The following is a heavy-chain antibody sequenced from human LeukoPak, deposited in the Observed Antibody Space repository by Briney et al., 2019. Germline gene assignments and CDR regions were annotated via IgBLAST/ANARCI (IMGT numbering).Heavy chain of an antibody. J-gene: IGHJ6*02. Sequence: GESLKISCKGSGYSFTSYWISWVRQMPGKGLEWMGRIDPSDSYTNYSPSFQGHVTISADKSISTAYLQWSSLKASDTAMYYCAKHHDFPPGMDVWGQGTTVTVSS. V-gene: IGHV5-10-1*01. CDR2: IDPSDSYT. CDR3: AKHHDFPPGMDV. D-gene: IGHD3-3*01. CDR1: GYSFTSYW.